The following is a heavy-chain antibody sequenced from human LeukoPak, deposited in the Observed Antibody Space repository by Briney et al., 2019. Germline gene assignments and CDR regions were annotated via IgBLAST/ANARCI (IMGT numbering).Heavy chain of an antibody. CDR3: ARETNHGALGY. CDR1: GFAFSSYS. D-gene: IGHD4/OR15-4a*01. V-gene: IGHV3-21*01. J-gene: IGHJ4*02. Sequence: GGSLRLSCAASGFAFSSYSMNWVRQAPGKGLEWVSSISSSSSYIYYADSVKGRFTISRDNAKNTLYLQMSSLRAEDTAVYYCARETNHGALGYWGQGTLVTVP. CDR2: ISSSSSYI.